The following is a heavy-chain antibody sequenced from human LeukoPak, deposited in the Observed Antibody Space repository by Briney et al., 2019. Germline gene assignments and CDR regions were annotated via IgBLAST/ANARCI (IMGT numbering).Heavy chain of an antibody. D-gene: IGHD4-11*01. CDR1: GGSISSSSYY. CDR2: IYTSGST. J-gene: IGHJ6*03. V-gene: IGHV4-61*02. CDR3: ASLQSNSYYYYYMDV. Sequence: PSETLSLTCTVSGGSISSSSYYWSWIRQPAGKGLEWIGRIYTSGSTNYNPSLKSRVTISVDTSKNQFSLKLSSVTAADTAVYYCASLQSNSYYYYYMDVWGKGTTVTVSS.